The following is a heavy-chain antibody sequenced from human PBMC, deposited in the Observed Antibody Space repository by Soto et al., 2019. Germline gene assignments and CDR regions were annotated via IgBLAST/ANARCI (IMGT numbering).Heavy chain of an antibody. CDR1: GGSISSGGYF. CDR2: IYYSGRT. D-gene: IGHD6-13*01. CDR3: ARFAKEENPKVGSWYYFDY. Sequence: PSETLSLTCTVSGGSISSGGYFWSWVRQHPGKGLEWIGNIYYSGRTYYNPSLKSRVTISVDTSKNQFSLKLSSVTAADTAVIYCARFAKEENPKVGSWYYFDYWGQGTRVTVSS. V-gene: IGHV4-31*03. J-gene: IGHJ4*02.